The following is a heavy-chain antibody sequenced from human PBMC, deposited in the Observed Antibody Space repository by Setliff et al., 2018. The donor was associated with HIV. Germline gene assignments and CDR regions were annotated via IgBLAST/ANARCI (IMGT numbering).Heavy chain of an antibody. V-gene: IGHV1-46*02. J-gene: IGHJ6*02. CDR3: ATIGYCSSTSCSGPDYYFGMDV. D-gene: IGHD2-2*03. Sequence: ASVKVSCKASGYTFNSYYMQWVRQAPGQGLEWMGAINPRGDRTNYAQKFQGRVTMTRDTSTSTLYMELSSLTSDDTAVYYCATIGYCSSTSCSGPDYYFGMDVWGQGTTVTVSS. CDR1: GYTFNSYY. CDR2: INPRGDRT.